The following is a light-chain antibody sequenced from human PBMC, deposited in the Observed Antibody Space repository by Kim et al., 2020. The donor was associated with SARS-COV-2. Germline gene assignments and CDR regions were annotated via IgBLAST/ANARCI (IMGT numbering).Light chain of an antibody. V-gene: IGLV3-1*01. Sequence: SVSPGQTASITCSGDKLGDKYACWYQQKPGPSPMLVIYQDGKRPSGIPERFSGSNSGNTATLTISGTQAMDEADYYCQAWDSSTYVFGTGTKVTVL. J-gene: IGLJ1*01. CDR2: QDG. CDR3: QAWDSSTYV. CDR1: KLGDKY.